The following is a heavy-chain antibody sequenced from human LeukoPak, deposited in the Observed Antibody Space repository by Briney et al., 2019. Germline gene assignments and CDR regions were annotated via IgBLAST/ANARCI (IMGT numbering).Heavy chain of an antibody. D-gene: IGHD2-2*01. CDR3: ATAPITSPFYFDY. Sequence: GGSLRLSCTASGFAFDEHGMSWVRQVPGKGLEWVSGINWSGGSTGYADPLRGRFTISRDNAKNSLYLQMYSLRAEDTALYYCATAPITSPFYFDYWRQGTLVTVSS. J-gene: IGHJ4*02. V-gene: IGHV3-20*04. CDR1: GFAFDEHG. CDR2: INWSGGST.